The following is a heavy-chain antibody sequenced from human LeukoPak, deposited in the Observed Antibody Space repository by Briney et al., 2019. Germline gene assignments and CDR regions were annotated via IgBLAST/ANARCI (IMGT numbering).Heavy chain of an antibody. J-gene: IGHJ4*02. Sequence: PSETLSLTCTVSGGSISSSSYYWGWIRQPPGKGLEWIGSIYYSGSTYYNPSLESRVTISVDTSKNQFSLKLSSVTAADTAVYYCARNHYYGSGRLPPYFDYWGQGTLVTVSS. CDR2: IYYSGST. CDR1: GGSISSSSYY. V-gene: IGHV4-39*01. D-gene: IGHD3-10*01. CDR3: ARNHYYGSGRLPPYFDY.